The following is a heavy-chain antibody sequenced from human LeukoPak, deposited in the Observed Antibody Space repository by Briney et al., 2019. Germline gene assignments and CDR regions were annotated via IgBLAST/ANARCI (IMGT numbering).Heavy chain of an antibody. CDR2: IYYSGST. V-gene: IGHV4-59*08. CDR1: GGSISSYY. CDR3: ARQSTAMVTISEDFGY. D-gene: IGHD5-18*01. Sequence: SETRSLTCTVSGGSISSYYCGWIRLPPGKGLEWIGHIYYSGSTNYNPSLKSRVTISVDTSKNQFSLKLSSVTAADTAVYYCARQSTAMVTISEDFGYWGQGTLVTVSS. J-gene: IGHJ4*02.